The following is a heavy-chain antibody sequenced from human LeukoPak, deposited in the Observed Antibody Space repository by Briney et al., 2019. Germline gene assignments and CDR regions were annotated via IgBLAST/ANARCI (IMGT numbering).Heavy chain of an antibody. Sequence: SETLSLTCTVSGYSISSGYYWGWIRQPPGKGLEWIGSIYYSGSTYYNPSLKSRVTISLDTSKNQFSLKLRSVTAADTAMYYCASRYCDSTSCLFDYWGQGTLVTVSP. CDR3: ASRYCDSTSCLFDY. CDR2: IYYSGST. J-gene: IGHJ4*02. CDR1: GYSISSGYY. D-gene: IGHD2-2*01. V-gene: IGHV4-38-2*02.